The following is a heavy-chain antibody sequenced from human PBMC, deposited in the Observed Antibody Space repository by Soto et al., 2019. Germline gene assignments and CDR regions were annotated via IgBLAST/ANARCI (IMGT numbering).Heavy chain of an antibody. V-gene: IGHV4-61*01. D-gene: IGHD6-13*01. CDR3: ARVNSKIAAAGTDIFSNYYYYYGMDV. Sequence: SETLSLTCTVSGGSVSSGSYYWSWIRQPPGKGLEWIGYIYYSGSTNYNPSLKSRVTISVDTSKNQFSLKLSSVTAADTAVYYCARVNSKIAAAGTDIFSNYYYYYGMDVWGRGTTVIVSS. CDR2: IYYSGST. CDR1: GGSVSSGSYY. J-gene: IGHJ6*01.